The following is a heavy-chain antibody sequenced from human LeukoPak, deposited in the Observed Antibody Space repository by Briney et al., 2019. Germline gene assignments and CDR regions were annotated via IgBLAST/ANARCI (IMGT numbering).Heavy chain of an antibody. D-gene: IGHD3-22*01. CDR3: ARETDSSGYWVDY. V-gene: IGHV3-74*01. CDR1: GFTFSTYW. Sequence: GGSLRLSCAASGFTFSTYWMHWVRQAPGKGLLWVSRINSDGSSTSYADSVKGRFTISRDNAKNTLYLQMNSPRAEDTAVYYCARETDSSGYWVDYWGQGTLVTVSS. J-gene: IGHJ4*02. CDR2: INSDGSST.